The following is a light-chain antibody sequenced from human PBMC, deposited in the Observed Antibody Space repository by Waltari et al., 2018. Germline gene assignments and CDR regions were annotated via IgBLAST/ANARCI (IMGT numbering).Light chain of an antibody. J-gene: IGKJ4*01. CDR1: QNIYSN. Sequence: IQMTQSPSALSASVGDRVTLSCRASQNIYSNLAWYQQKPGKAPELLIYAASNLQSGISSRVSGSGSGTDFTLTISSLQPDDSGTYYCQHYFDNPLTFGGGTKVEIK. CDR3: QHYFDNPLT. CDR2: AAS. V-gene: IGKV1-6*01.